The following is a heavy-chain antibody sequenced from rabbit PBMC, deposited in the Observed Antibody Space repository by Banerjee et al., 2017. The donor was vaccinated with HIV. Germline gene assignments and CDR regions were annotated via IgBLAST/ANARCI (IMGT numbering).Heavy chain of an antibody. V-gene: IGHV1S45*01. CDR2: IYAGSSGST. J-gene: IGHJ4*01. CDR3: ARSRDGGADYALKL. Sequence: QEQLEESGGDLVKPGASLTLTCTASGFSFSSSNWICGVREAPGKGLEWIACIYAGSSGSTYYASWAKGRFTISKTSSTTVTLQMTSLTAADTATYFCARSRDGGADYALKLWGPGTLVTVS. CDR1: GFSFSSSNW. D-gene: IGHD2-1*01.